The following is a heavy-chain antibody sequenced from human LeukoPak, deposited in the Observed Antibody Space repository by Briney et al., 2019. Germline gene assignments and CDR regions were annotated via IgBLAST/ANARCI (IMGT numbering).Heavy chain of an antibody. J-gene: IGHJ3*02. CDR3: ARDPYCSCGSCYSGLDAFDI. D-gene: IGHD2-15*01. CDR1: GFTVSSNY. Sequence: GGSLRLSCAASGFTVSSNYMSWVRQAPGKGLEWVSVIYSGGSTYHADSVKGRFTISRDNSKNTLYLQMNSLRAEDTAVYYCARDPYCSCGSCYSGLDAFDIWGQGTMVTVSS. V-gene: IGHV3-66*01. CDR2: IYSGGST.